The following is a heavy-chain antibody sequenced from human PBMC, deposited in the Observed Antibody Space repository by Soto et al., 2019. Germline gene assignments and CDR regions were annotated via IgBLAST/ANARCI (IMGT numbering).Heavy chain of an antibody. Sequence: GGSLRLSCAASGFTFSSYAMHWVRQAPGKGLEWVAVISYDGSNKYYADSVKGRFTISRDNSKNTLYLQMNSLRAEDTAVYYCARDRVLEWLLWDFDYWGQGTLVTVSS. CDR3: ARDRVLEWLLWDFDY. D-gene: IGHD3-3*01. J-gene: IGHJ4*02. V-gene: IGHV3-30-3*01. CDR1: GFTFSSYA. CDR2: ISYDGSNK.